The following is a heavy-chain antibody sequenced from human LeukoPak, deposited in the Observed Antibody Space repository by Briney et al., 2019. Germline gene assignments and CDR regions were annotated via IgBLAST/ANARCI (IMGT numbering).Heavy chain of an antibody. CDR2: ISAYNGNT. Sequence: ASVKVSCKASGYTFTSYGISWVRQAPGQGLEWMGWISAYNGNTNYAQKLQGRVTMTTDTSTSTAYMELRSLRSDDTAVYYCARAAPYGDYVYGGLDYWGQGTLVTVSS. CDR3: ARAAPYGDYVYGGLDY. J-gene: IGHJ4*02. V-gene: IGHV1-18*01. CDR1: GYTFTSYG. D-gene: IGHD4-17*01.